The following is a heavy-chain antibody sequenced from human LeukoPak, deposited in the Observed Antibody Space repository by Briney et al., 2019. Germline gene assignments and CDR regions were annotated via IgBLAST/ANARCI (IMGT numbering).Heavy chain of an antibody. J-gene: IGHJ4*02. Sequence: GGSLRLSCAASGFTFSSYWMSWVRQAPGKGLEWVANIKQDGSEKYYVDSVKGRFTISRDNSKNTLYLQMNSLRAEDTAVYYCAKEGYDFWSGPNYFDYWGQGTLVTVSS. CDR1: GFTFSSYW. D-gene: IGHD3-3*01. V-gene: IGHV3-7*01. CDR3: AKEGYDFWSGPNYFDY. CDR2: IKQDGSEK.